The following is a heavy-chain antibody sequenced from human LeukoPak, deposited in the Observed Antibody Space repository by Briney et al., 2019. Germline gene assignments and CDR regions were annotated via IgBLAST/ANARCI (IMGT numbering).Heavy chain of an antibody. D-gene: IGHD6-13*01. V-gene: IGHV4-34*01. CDR1: GGSFSGYY. CDR2: INHSGST. CDR3: ARGPYSSSWYYYYYGMDV. Sequence: SETLSLTCAVYGGSFSGYYWSWIRQPPGKGLEWVGEINHSGSTNYNPSLKSRVTISVDTSKNQFSLKLSSVTAADTAVYYCARGPYSSSWYYYYYGMDVWGQGTTVTVSS. J-gene: IGHJ6*02.